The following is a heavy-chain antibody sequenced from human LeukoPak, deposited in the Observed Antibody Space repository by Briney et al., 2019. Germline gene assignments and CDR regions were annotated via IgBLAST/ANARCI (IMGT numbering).Heavy chain of an antibody. Sequence: SETLSLTCAVYGGSFSGYYWSWIRQPPGKGLEWIGEINHSGSTNYNPSLKSRVTISVDTSKNQFSLKLSSVTAADTAVYYCSIAAAGTDFDYWGQGTLVTVSS. V-gene: IGHV4-34*01. J-gene: IGHJ4*02. CDR1: GGSFSGYY. CDR3: SIAAAGTDFDY. D-gene: IGHD6-13*01. CDR2: INHSGST.